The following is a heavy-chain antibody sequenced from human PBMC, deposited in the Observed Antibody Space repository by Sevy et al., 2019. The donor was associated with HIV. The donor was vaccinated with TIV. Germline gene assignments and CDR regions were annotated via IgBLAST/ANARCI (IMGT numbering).Heavy chain of an antibody. V-gene: IGHV3-7*01. CDR3: SHETIGRFDS. CDR1: GFTFSVYW. J-gene: IGHJ4*02. D-gene: IGHD3-16*01. Sequence: GGSLRLSCAASGFTFSVYWMNWVRQAPGKGLEWVANIKGEGSDKHYVDSVEGRFTISRDNGKNLLYLQMNSLRVEDTAVYYCSHETIGRFDSWGQGTLVTVSS. CDR2: IKGEGSDK.